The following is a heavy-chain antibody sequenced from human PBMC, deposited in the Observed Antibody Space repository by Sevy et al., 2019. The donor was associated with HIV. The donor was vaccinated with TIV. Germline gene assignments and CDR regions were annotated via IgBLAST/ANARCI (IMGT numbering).Heavy chain of an antibody. J-gene: IGHJ4*02. D-gene: IGHD4-17*01. CDR1: GFTVSTKY. CDR2: IYSAHST. V-gene: IGHV3-53*01. Sequence: GGSLRLSCAASGFTVSTKYMSWVRQAPGKGQEWVSVIYSAHSTYYTDSVKGRFTISRDNSKNTLYLQMISLRAEDTAVYYCARGKLDYGDYYYFDYWGQGTLVTVSS. CDR3: ARGKLDYGDYYYFDY.